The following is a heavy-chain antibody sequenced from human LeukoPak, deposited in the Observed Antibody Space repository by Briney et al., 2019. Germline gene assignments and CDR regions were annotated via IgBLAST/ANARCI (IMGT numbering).Heavy chain of an antibody. CDR3: ARDNSRPYGLDV. J-gene: IGHJ6*02. V-gene: IGHV4-31*03. CDR1: GGSISSGHHY. D-gene: IGHD2-21*01. Sequence: KPSQTLSLTCTVSGGSISSGHHYWSWIRQHPGKGLEWIGYIYYSGSTYYNPSLKSRVTISVDTSKNQFSLKLSSVTAADTAVYYCARDNSRPYGLDVWGQGTTVTVSS. CDR2: IYYSGST.